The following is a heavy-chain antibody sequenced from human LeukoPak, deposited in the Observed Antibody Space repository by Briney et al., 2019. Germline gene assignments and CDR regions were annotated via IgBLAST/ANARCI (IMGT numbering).Heavy chain of an antibody. J-gene: IGHJ6*02. CDR3: AKGDYYYYGMDV. V-gene: IGHV3-23*01. Sequence: GGSLRLSCEAAGFTLSSYAMSWVRQAPGKGLEWVSVISGSGDTTDYADSVKGRFTISRDNSKNTLYLQMNSLRAEDTAVYYCAKGDYYYYGMDVWGQGTTVTVSS. CDR1: GFTLSSYA. CDR2: ISGSGDTT.